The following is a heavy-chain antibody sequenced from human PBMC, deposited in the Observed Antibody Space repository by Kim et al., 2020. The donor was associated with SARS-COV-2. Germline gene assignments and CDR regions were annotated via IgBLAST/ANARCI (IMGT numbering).Heavy chain of an antibody. J-gene: IGHJ6*02. Sequence: SQTLSLTCAISGDSVASNSASWVWIRQSPSRGLEYLGRTYYRSKWYNDYAGSVKGRITINPDTSKNQFSLQLNSVTPEDMXVXYCARRATWKDGMDVWGQGXXVTVSS. CDR1: GDSVASNSAS. V-gene: IGHV6-1*01. CDR2: TYYRSKWYN. D-gene: IGHD1-1*01. CDR3: ARRATWKDGMDV.